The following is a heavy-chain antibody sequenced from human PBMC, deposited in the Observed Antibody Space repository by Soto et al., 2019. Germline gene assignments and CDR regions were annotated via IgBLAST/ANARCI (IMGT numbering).Heavy chain of an antibody. D-gene: IGHD2-2*01. Sequence: KQSQTLSLTCAASGFTFSNAWMSWVRQAPGKGLEWVGRIKSKTDGGTTDYAAPVKGRFTISRDDSKNTLYLQMNSLKTEDTAVYYCTTGSWVVVVPAANDAFDIWGQGTMVTVSS. CDR3: TTGSWVVVVPAANDAFDI. J-gene: IGHJ3*02. CDR1: GFTFSNAW. V-gene: IGHV3-15*01. CDR2: IKSKTDGGTT.